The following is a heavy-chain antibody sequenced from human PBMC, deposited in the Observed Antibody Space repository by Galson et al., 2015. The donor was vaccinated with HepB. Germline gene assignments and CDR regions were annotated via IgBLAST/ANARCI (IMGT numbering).Heavy chain of an antibody. V-gene: IGHV3-7*01. Sequence: SLRLSCAASGFSFSSYWMSWVRQAPGKGLECVASIKTDGSAKQYMDSVKGRFTISRDNARSSLFLQMNSLRGEDTAVYYCARDWAPASLWGQGTLVAVSS. CDR3: ARDWAPASL. D-gene: IGHD3-16*01. CDR2: IKTDGSAK. J-gene: IGHJ4*02. CDR1: GFSFSSYW.